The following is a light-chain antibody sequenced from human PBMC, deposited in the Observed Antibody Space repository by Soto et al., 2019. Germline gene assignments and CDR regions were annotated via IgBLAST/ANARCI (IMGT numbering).Light chain of an antibody. CDR3: QQYNSIPPT. CDR1: QSVLYSSNNKNY. CDR2: WAS. V-gene: IGKV4-1*01. Sequence: DIVMTQSPDSLAMSLGERATINCKSSQSVLYSSNNKNYLAWFQQKPRQPPKLLIYWASTRVSGVPDRFSGSGSGTDFTLTISSLQAEDVAVYYCQQYNSIPPTFGQGTKVEIK. J-gene: IGKJ1*01.